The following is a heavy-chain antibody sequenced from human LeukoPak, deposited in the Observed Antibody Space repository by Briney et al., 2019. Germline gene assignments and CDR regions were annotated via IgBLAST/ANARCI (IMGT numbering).Heavy chain of an antibody. CDR3: ARSSYSSSYLHYYYYYMDV. J-gene: IGHJ6*03. CDR2: TYYRPKWYN. Sequence: SQTLSLTCAISGDSVSSNSAAWNWIRQSPSRGLEWLGRTYYRPKWYNDYAVSVKSRITINPDTSKNQFSLQLNSVTPEDTAVYYCARSSYSSSYLHYYYYYMDVWGKGTTVTVSS. V-gene: IGHV6-1*01. D-gene: IGHD6-6*01. CDR1: GDSVSSNSAA.